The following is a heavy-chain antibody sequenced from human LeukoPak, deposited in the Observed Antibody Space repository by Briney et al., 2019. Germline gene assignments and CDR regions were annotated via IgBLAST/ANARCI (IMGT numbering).Heavy chain of an antibody. CDR3: ARDYGGNKYSWFDP. Sequence: ASVRVSCKTSGGTFSSYAISWVRQAPGQGLEWMGGIIPIFGTANYAQKFQGRVTITADESTSTAYMELSSLRSEDTAVYYCARDYGGNKYSWFDPWGQGTLVTVSS. J-gene: IGHJ5*02. CDR2: IIPIFGTA. CDR1: GGTFSSYA. V-gene: IGHV1-69*13. D-gene: IGHD4-23*01.